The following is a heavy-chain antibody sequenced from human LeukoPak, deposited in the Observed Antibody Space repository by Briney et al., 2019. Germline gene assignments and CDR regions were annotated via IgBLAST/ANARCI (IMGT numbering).Heavy chain of an antibody. CDR2: MNPNSGNT. Sequence: ASVKVSCKASGYTFTSYDINWVRQATGQGLEWMGLMNPNSGNTVYAQRFQGRVTMTRSTSISTAYMELSNLRSDDTAVYFCARGFSATTTRDYWGQETLVTVS. J-gene: IGHJ4*02. D-gene: IGHD4-17*01. V-gene: IGHV1-8*01. CDR1: GYTFTSYD. CDR3: ARGFSATTTRDY.